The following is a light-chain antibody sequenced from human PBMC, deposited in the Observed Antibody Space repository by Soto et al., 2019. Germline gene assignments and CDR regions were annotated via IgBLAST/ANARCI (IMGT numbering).Light chain of an antibody. CDR2: EVS. CDR1: SSDVGGYDY. J-gene: IGLJ2*01. CDR3: SSYTSSGPV. V-gene: IGLV2-14*01. Sequence: QSALTQPASVSGSPGQSITISCTGTSSDVGGYDYVSWYQQHPGKAPKLMISEVSNRPSGVSHRFSGSKSGNTASLTISGLQAEDEADYFCSSYTSSGPVFGGGTNVTVL.